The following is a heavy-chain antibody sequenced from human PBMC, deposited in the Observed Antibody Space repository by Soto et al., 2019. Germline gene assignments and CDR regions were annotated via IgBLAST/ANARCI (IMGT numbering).Heavy chain of an antibody. D-gene: IGHD6-19*01. J-gene: IGHJ4*02. Sequence: SETLSLTCTVSGGSISSSSYYWGWIRQPPGKGLEWIGSIYYSGSTYYNPSLKSRVTISVDTSKNQFSLKLSSVTAADTAVYYCARRGIAVDYWGQGTLVTVSS. CDR1: GGSISSSSYY. CDR2: IYYSGST. V-gene: IGHV4-39*01. CDR3: ARRGIAVDY.